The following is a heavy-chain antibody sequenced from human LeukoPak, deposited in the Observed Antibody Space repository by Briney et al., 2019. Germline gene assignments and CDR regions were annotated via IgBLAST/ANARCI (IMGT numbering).Heavy chain of an antibody. D-gene: IGHD2-2*01. CDR2: IIPIFGTA. Sequence: GRIIPIFGTANYAQKFQGRVTITADESTSTAYMELSSLRSEDTAVYYCASGPAAIRNWFDPWGQGTLVTVSS. CDR3: ASGPAAIRNWFDP. J-gene: IGHJ5*02. V-gene: IGHV1-69*01.